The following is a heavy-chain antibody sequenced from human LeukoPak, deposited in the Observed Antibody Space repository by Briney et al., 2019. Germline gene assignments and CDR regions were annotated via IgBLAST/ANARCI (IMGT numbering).Heavy chain of an antibody. Sequence: GGSLRLSCAASGFTFSTYTMSWVRQAPGKGLEWVSAMSGSDDYIYYADSVKGRFTISRDNSKNTLYLQMNSLRAGDMAVYYCAKEVLDYEIPYWYFDLWGRGTLVTVSS. D-gene: IGHD4-17*01. J-gene: IGHJ2*01. CDR1: GFTFSTYT. V-gene: IGHV3-23*01. CDR2: MSGSDDYI. CDR3: AKEVLDYEIPYWYFDL.